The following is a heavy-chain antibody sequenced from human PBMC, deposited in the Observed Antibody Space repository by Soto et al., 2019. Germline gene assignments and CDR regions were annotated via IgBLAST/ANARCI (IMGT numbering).Heavy chain of an antibody. Sequence: VQLQESGPGLVRPSETLSLTCTVSGGSLSSGNFYWSWIRQPPGKGLEWIGYIYFSGSTSCSPSLKSRLTIPLNTSNNQFSLKLTSVTAADTAVYYCAHDSHGGNTYFDLWGQGALVTVSS. CDR3: AHDSHGGNTYFDL. V-gene: IGHV4-30-4*01. CDR1: GGSLSSGNFY. D-gene: IGHD1-26*01. J-gene: IGHJ4*02. CDR2: IYFSGST.